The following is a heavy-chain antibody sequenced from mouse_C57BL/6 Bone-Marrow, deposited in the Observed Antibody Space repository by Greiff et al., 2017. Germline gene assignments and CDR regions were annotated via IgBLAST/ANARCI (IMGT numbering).Heavy chain of an antibody. V-gene: IGHV1-75*01. CDR2: IFPGSGST. J-gene: IGHJ1*03. CDR1: GYTFTDYY. CDR3: ARYEGLWYFDV. Sequence: QVQLQQSGPELVKPGASVKISCKASGYTFTDYYINWVKQRPGQGLEWIGWIFPGSGSTYYNEKFQGKDTLTVDTSSSTAYMLLSSLTSEDSAVYCSARYEGLWYFDVWGTGTTVTVSS. D-gene: IGHD2-3*01.